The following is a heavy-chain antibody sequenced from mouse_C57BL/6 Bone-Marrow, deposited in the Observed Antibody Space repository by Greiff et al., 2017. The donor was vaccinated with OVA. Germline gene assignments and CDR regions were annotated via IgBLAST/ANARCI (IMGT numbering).Heavy chain of an antibody. J-gene: IGHJ3*01. V-gene: IGHV1-64*01. D-gene: IGHD5-5*01. CDR2: IHPNSGST. CDR1: GYTFTSYW. Sequence: QVQLQQPGAELVKPGASVKLSCKASGYTFTSYWMPWVKQRPGQGLEWIGKIHPNSGSTNYNEKFKSKATLTVDKSSSTAYMQLSSLTSEDTAVYYCAPYLAWFAYWGQGTLVTVSA. CDR3: APYLAWFAY.